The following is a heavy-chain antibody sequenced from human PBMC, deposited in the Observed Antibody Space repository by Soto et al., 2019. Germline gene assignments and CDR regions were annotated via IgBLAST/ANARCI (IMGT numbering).Heavy chain of an antibody. CDR2: IYWNDDK. Sequence: QITLKESGPTLVKPTQTLTLTCTFSGFSLSTSGVGVGWIRQPPGKALDWLALIYWNDDKRYSPSLKSRLTITKDTSKNQVVLTMTNMDPADTATYYCARTHDLGYGSCWGTCGTWSDPWGLGTLVSVSS. V-gene: IGHV2-5*01. D-gene: IGHD3-10*02. J-gene: IGHJ5*02. CDR3: ARTHDLGYGSCWGTCGTWSDP. CDR1: GFSLSTSGVG.